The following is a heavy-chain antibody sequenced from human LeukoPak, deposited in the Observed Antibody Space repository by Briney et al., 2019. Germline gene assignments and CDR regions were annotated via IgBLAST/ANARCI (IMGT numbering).Heavy chain of an antibody. CDR1: GGSISSGDYS. J-gene: IGHJ3*02. D-gene: IGHD4-17*01. CDR2: IYYSGST. V-gene: IGHV4-30-4*08. Sequence: PSETLSLTCTVSGGSISSGDYSWSWIRQPPGKGLEWIGYIYYSGSTNYNPSLKSRVTISVDTSKNQFSLKLSSVTAADTAVYYCARHGRTTVTTRDAFDIWGQGTMVTVSS. CDR3: ARHGRTTVTTRDAFDI.